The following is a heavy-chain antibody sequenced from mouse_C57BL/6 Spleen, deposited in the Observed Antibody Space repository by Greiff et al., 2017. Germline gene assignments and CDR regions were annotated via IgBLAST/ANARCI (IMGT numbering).Heavy chain of an antibody. CDR3: ARGGSLDY. J-gene: IGHJ2*01. CDR2: IYPNSGGT. V-gene: IGHV1-72*01. CDR1: GYTFTSYW. Sequence: QVQLQQPGAELVKPGASVKLSCTASGYTFTSYWMHWVKQRPGRGLEWLGRIYPNSGGTKYNEKFKSKATLTVDKPSSTAYMQRSSLTSEDSAGYYCARGGSLDYWGQGTTLTVSS.